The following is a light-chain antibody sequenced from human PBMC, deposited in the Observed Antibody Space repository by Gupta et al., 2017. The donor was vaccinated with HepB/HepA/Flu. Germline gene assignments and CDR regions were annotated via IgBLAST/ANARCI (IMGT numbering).Light chain of an antibody. CDR1: QSVSNN. CDR3: QQYNNWLIT. CDR2: GAS. V-gene: IGKV3-15*01. J-gene: IGKJ5*01. Sequence: EIVMTQSPATLSVSPGERATLSCRTSQSVSNNLAWYQQKPGQAPRLLIYGASTRTTGIPARFSGAGSGTQFTLTISSLQSEDFAVYYCQQYNNWLITFGPGTRLEIK.